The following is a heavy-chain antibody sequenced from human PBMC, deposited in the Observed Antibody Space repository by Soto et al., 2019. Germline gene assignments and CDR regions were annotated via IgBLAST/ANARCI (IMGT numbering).Heavy chain of an antibody. CDR1: GGSISSYY. D-gene: IGHD2-15*01. Sequence: QVQLQESGPGLVKPSETLSLTCTVSGGSISSYYWSWIRQPPGKGLEWIGYIYYSGSTNYNPYLKSRVNISVDKTKNQFSLKLSSVTAADTAVYYCARGPAASYCSGGSCHYETRELTFDYWGQGTLVTVSS. CDR3: ARGPAASYCSGGSCHYETRELTFDY. V-gene: IGHV4-59*01. J-gene: IGHJ4*02. CDR2: IYYSGST.